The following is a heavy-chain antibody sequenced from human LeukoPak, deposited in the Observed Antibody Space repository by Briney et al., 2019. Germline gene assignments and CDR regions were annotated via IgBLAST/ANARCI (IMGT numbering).Heavy chain of an antibody. CDR3: ARAISELLPPFIDY. CDR1: GGSLSSYY. D-gene: IGHD3-10*01. J-gene: IGHJ4*02. CDR2: IYYSGST. V-gene: IGHV4-59*01. Sequence: SETLSLTCTVSGGSLSSYYWSWIRQPPGKGLEWIGYIYYSGSTNYNPSLKSRVTISVDTSKNQFSLKLSSVTAADTAVYYCARAISELLPPFIDYWGQGTLVTVSS.